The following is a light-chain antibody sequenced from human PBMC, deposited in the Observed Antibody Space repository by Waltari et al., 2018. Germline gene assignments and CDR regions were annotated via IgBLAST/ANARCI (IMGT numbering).Light chain of an antibody. V-gene: IGKV1-12*01. J-gene: IGKJ1*01. CDR3: QQGSSVPPT. CDR2: GAS. Sequence: DIQMTQSPSSVSASIGDRVTIPCRGSHHINTWLAWYQQKPGKGPNLLIFGASSVQTGVPSRFSGSGSGTFFTLTINGLQPEDSATYFCQQGSSVPPTFGQGTIVEVK. CDR1: HHINTW.